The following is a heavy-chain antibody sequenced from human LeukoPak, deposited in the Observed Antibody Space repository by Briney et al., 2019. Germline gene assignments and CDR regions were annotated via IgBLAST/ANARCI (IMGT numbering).Heavy chain of an antibody. CDR1: GGTFSSYA. D-gene: IGHD3-22*01. CDR3: ARGSTIGYYYDTSAPGTDF. Sequence: SVKVSCKASGGTFSSYAISWVRQAPGQGLEWMGRIIPIFGIANYAQKFQGRVTITADKSTSTAYMELSSLRSEDTAMYFCARGSTIGYYYDTSAPGTDFWGQGTLVTVSS. J-gene: IGHJ4*02. CDR2: IIPIFGIA. V-gene: IGHV1-69*04.